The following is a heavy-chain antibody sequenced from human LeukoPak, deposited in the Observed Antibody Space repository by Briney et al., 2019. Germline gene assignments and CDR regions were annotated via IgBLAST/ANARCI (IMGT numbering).Heavy chain of an antibody. V-gene: IGHV3-23*01. D-gene: IGHD3-3*01. CDR2: ISGSGGST. J-gene: IGHJ6*02. CDR1: GFTFSSYA. Sequence: PGGSLRLSCAASGFTFSSYAMSWVRQAPGKGLEWVSAISGSGGSTYYADSVKGRLTISRDNSKNTLYLQMNSLRAEDTAVYYCAKAIRGTIFGVVIARQYYYYGMDVWGQGTTVTVSS. CDR3: AKAIRGTIFGVVIARQYYYYGMDV.